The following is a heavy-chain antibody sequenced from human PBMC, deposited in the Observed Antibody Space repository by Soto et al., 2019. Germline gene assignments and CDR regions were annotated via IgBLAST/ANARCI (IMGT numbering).Heavy chain of an antibody. CDR3: ARARGRRFLEWLSRDYYGMDV. Sequence: PSETLSLTCAVSGGSISSGGYSWSWIRQPPGKGLEWIGYIYHSGSTYYNPSLKSRVTISVGRSKNQFSLKLSSVTAADTAVYYCARARGRRFLEWLSRDYYGMDVWGQGTTVTVSS. J-gene: IGHJ6*02. V-gene: IGHV4-30-2*01. CDR1: GGSISSGGYS. CDR2: IYHSGST. D-gene: IGHD3-3*01.